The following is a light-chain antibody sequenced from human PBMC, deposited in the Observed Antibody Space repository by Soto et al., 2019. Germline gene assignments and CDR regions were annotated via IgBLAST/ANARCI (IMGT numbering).Light chain of an antibody. Sequence: QSVLTQPPSASGSPGQSVTISCTGTSSDVGARNYVSWYQQHPGKAPKLMLYDVNKRPSGVPDRFSGSKSGNTASLTVSGLQAEDEADYYCSSHAGSNTWVFGGGTKLTVL. CDR1: SSDVGARNY. CDR3: SSHAGSNTWV. V-gene: IGLV2-8*01. CDR2: DVN. J-gene: IGLJ2*01.